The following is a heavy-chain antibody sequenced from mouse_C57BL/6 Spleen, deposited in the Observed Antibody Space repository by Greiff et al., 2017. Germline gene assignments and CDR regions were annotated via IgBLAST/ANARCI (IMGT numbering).Heavy chain of an antibody. CDR1: GYTFTDYY. CDR3: ARIYDGYYFDV. Sequence: VQRVESGAELVRPGASVKLSCKASGYTFTDYYINWVKQRPGQGLEWIARIYPGSGNTYYNEKFKGKATLTAEKSSSTAYMQLSSLTSEDSAVYFCARIYDGYYFDVWGTGTTVTVSS. V-gene: IGHV1-76*01. J-gene: IGHJ1*03. CDR2: IYPGSGNT. D-gene: IGHD2-3*01.